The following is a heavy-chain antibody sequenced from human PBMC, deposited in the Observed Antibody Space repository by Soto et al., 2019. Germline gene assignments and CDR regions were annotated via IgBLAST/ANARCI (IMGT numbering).Heavy chain of an antibody. Sequence: VASVKVSCKASGYTFTSYGISWVRQAPGQGLEWMGWISAYNGNTNYAQKLQGRVTMTTDTSTSTAYMELRSLRSDDTAVYYCARVRCSGGSCYSSWNFDYWGQGTLVTVSS. CDR3: ARVRCSGGSCYSSWNFDY. CDR2: ISAYNGNT. J-gene: IGHJ4*02. V-gene: IGHV1-18*01. D-gene: IGHD2-15*01. CDR1: GYTFTSYG.